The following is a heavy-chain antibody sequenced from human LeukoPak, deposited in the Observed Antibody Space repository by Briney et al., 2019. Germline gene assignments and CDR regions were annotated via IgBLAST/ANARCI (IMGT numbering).Heavy chain of an antibody. CDR2: VSYKSSNS. V-gene: IGHV3-30-3*01. J-gene: IGHJ4*02. CDR1: GFTFNVYT. D-gene: IGHD2-15*01. CDR3: ARRYCSGGDCSLSPLDY. Sequence: GGSLRLSCAVSGFTFNVYTMDCVRQAPGKRLERVADVSYKSSNSIDAVSVKGRFTFSRDNSKSTLYLQMNRLTEEDPACNYGARRYCSGGDCSLSPLDYWGQGTLVTVSS.